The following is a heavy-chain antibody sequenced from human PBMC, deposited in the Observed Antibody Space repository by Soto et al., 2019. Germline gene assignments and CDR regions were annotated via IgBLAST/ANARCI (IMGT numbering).Heavy chain of an antibody. J-gene: IGHJ6*02. D-gene: IGHD3-22*01. Sequence: SETLSLTCAVYGGSFSGYYWSWIRQPPGKGLEWIGEINHSGSTNYNPSLKSRVTISVDTSKNQFSLKLSSVTAADTAVYYCARVHYDSSGYYPAIVYYYYGMDVWGQGTTVTVSS. CDR1: GGSFSGYY. CDR2: INHSGST. V-gene: IGHV4-34*01. CDR3: ARVHYDSSGYYPAIVYYYYGMDV.